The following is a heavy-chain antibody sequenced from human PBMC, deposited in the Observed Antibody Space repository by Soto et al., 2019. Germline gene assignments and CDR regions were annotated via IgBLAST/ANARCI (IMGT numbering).Heavy chain of an antibody. V-gene: IGHV4-59*08. D-gene: IGHD3-10*01. CDR2: ISYSGTT. CDR3: ARQIRDASGTYHFLY. J-gene: IGHJ4*02. CDR1: GVSINTFY. Sequence: PSETLSLTCTVSGVSINTFYWNWIRQPPGKGLEWIGFISYSGTTNYNPSLKSRVTISIDTSRSQFSLKLTSVTAADTAVYYCARQIRDASGTYHFLYWGQGTLVTVSS.